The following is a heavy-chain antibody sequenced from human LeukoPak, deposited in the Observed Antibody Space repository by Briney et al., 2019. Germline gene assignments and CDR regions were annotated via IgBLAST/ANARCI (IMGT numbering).Heavy chain of an antibody. CDR1: GGSISSYY. CDR3: ARDHVYCSGGSCYSSGWFDP. Sequence: SETLSLTCTVSGGSISSYYWSWIRQPAGKGLEWIGRIYTSGSTNYNPSLKSRVTMSVDTSKNQFSLKQSSVTAADTAVYYCARDHVYCSGGSCYSSGWFDPWGQGTLVTVSS. D-gene: IGHD2-15*01. J-gene: IGHJ5*02. CDR2: IYTSGST. V-gene: IGHV4-4*07.